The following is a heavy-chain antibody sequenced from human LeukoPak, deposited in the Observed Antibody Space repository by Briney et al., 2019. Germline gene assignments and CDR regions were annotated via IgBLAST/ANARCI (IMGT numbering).Heavy chain of an antibody. D-gene: IGHD3-10*01. Sequence: ASVKVSCKASGYTFTDYYIHWVRQAPGQGLEWMGWINPNSGGTKFARNFQVRVTMTRDMSIRTAYMELSRLRSDDTAVYYCARGHGYGSGSYYNVPKYWGQGTLVTVSS. J-gene: IGHJ4*02. CDR1: GYTFTDYY. V-gene: IGHV1-2*02. CDR2: INPNSGGT. CDR3: ARGHGYGSGSYYNVPKY.